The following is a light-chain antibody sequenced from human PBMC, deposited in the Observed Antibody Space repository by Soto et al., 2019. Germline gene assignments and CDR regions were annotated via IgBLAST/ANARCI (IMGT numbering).Light chain of an antibody. Sequence: QSVLTQPASVSGSPGQSITFSCTGTSSDIGGYNYVSWYQQHPGKAPKLMIYEVSNRPSGVSDRFSGSKSCNTASLTISGLQAEDEADYYCTSYTSSTTNYVFGTGTKLTVL. V-gene: IGLV2-14*01. CDR1: SSDIGGYNY. J-gene: IGLJ1*01. CDR3: TSYTSSTTNYV. CDR2: EVS.